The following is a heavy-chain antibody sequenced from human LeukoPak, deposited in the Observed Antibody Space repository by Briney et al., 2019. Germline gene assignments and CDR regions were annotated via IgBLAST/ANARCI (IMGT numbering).Heavy chain of an antibody. V-gene: IGHV4-38-2*01. CDR1: GYSISRDYY. CDR2: IYHSGNT. J-gene: IGHJ6*03. CDR3: ARLPYCSSTRCYDYYYYMDA. D-gene: IGHD2-2*01. Sequence: SETLSLTCAVSGYSISRDYYWGWIRQPPGKGLEWIGSIYHSGNTYYNPSLKSRVTISVDTSKNQFSLKLSSVTAADTAVYYCARLPYCSSTRCYDYYYYMDAWGKGTTVTVSS.